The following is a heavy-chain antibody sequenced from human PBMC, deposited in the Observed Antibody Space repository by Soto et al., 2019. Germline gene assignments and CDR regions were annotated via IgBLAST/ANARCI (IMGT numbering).Heavy chain of an antibody. CDR2: INPKTGGT. J-gene: IGHJ4*02. V-gene: IGHV1-2*02. CDR1: GYTFTDYY. CDR3: ARDVVGSDYFDS. Sequence: QVQLVQSGAEVRKPGASVKVSCKASGYTFTDYYMHWVRQAPGQGLEWMGWINPKTGGTNYVQKFQGQVTMTRDTSITTAYMELSRLRSDDTAVYYCARDVVGSDYFDSWGQGTLVTVSS. D-gene: IGHD1-26*01.